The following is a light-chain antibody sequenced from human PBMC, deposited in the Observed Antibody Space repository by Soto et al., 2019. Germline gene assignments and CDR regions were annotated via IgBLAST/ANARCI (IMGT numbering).Light chain of an antibody. Sequence: QSALTQPASVSGSPGQSITISCTGTSSDVGGYNYVSCYQQHPGKAPKLMIYEVSNRPSGVSNRFSGSKSGNTASLTISGRQAEDEADYYCSSYTSSSTPVVFGGGTKLTVL. CDR2: EVS. J-gene: IGLJ2*01. CDR3: SSYTSSSTPVV. CDR1: SSDVGGYNY. V-gene: IGLV2-14*01.